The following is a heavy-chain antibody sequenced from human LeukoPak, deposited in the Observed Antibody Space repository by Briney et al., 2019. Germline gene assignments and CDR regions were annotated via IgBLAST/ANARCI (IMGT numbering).Heavy chain of an antibody. Sequence: GSSVKVSCKASGGTFSSYAISWVRQAPGQGPEWMGGIIPIFGTANYAQKFQGRVTITTDESTSTAYMELSSLRSEDTAVYYCASSSKGYSSGFYYYYYMDVWGKGTTVTVSS. V-gene: IGHV1-69*05. CDR1: GGTFSSYA. D-gene: IGHD6-19*01. J-gene: IGHJ6*03. CDR2: IIPIFGTA. CDR3: ASSSKGYSSGFYYYYYMDV.